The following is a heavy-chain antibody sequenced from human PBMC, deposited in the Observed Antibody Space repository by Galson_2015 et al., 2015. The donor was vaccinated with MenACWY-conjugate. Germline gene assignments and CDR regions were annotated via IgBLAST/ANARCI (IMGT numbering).Heavy chain of an antibody. CDR1: GFIFNTHW. V-gene: IGHV3-74*01. Sequence: SLRLSCAASGFIFNTHWMHWVRQAPGKGLVWVSRINPGGSSTTYADSVKDRFTISRDNAKNTLYLQMNSLRPEDTAVFYCAKSRGASFYFDSLGPGTLVTVSS. CDR2: INPGGSST. CDR3: AKSRGASFYFDS. J-gene: IGHJ4*02. D-gene: IGHD1-26*01.